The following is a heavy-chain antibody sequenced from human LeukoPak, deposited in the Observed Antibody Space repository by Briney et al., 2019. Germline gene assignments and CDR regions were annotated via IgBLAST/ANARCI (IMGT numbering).Heavy chain of an antibody. Sequence: SETLSLTCTFSGGSINTYYWSWIRQPAGKGLEWIGRIYTSGSTNYNPSLKSRVTISIDKSKNQLSLKLSSVTAADTAVYYCARDLWRFDPWGQGTLVTVSS. CDR3: ARDLWRFDP. CDR1: GGSINTYY. J-gene: IGHJ5*02. V-gene: IGHV4-4*07. CDR2: IYTSGST. D-gene: IGHD2/OR15-2a*01.